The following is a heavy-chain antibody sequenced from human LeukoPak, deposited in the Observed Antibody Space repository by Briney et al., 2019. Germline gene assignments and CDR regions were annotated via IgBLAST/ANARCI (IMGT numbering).Heavy chain of an antibody. D-gene: IGHD5-24*01. V-gene: IGHV1-69*13. Sequence: ASVKVSCKASGYTFTGYYLHWVRQAPGQGLEWMGGIIPIFGTANYAQKFQGRVTITADESTSTAYMELSSLRSEDTAVYYCARHSFLVDGLDYWGQGTLVTVSS. CDR3: ARHSFLVDGLDY. J-gene: IGHJ4*02. CDR2: IIPIFGTA. CDR1: GYTFTGYY.